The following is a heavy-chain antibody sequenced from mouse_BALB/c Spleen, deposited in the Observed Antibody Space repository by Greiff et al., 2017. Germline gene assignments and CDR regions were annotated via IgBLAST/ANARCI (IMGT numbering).Heavy chain of an antibody. D-gene: IGHD1-2*01. CDR3: ARGGLLRPQYYFDY. V-gene: IGHV1S81*02. J-gene: IGHJ2*01. Sequence: VQLQQPGAELVKPGASVKLSCKASGYTFTSYWMHWVKQRPGQGLEWIGEINPSNGRTNYNEKFKSKATLTVDKSSSTAYMQLSSLTSEDSAVYSCARGGLLRPQYYFDYWGQGTTLTVSS. CDR1: GYTFTSYW. CDR2: INPSNGRT.